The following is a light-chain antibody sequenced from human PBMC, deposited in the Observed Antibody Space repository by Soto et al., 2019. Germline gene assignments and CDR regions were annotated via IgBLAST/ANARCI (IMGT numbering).Light chain of an antibody. Sequence: DIQMTQSPSSLSASVGDRVTITCRASQSISNYLNWYQQKPGKAPNLLIYGGSILQRGVPSRFIGSGSGADFTLTIDSVQPEDVATYYCQQSYRTPRTFGQGTKVDIK. V-gene: IGKV1-39*01. J-gene: IGKJ1*01. CDR2: GGS. CDR3: QQSYRTPRT. CDR1: QSISNY.